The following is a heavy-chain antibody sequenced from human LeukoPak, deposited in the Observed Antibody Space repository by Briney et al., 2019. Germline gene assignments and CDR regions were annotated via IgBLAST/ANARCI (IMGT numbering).Heavy chain of an antibody. CDR3: VSVGSSGWYLASP. D-gene: IGHD6-19*01. Sequence: SETLSLTCTVAGGSISSSNYDWGWLRQPPGNGLEWVGSIYNSGSTYDNPSLQSRVTISVDSSKNRFSLKLNSVTAADTAVYYCVSVGSSGWYLASPWGEGTPVSVSS. V-gene: IGHV4-39*01. CDR2: IYNSGST. CDR1: GGSISSSNYD. J-gene: IGHJ5*02.